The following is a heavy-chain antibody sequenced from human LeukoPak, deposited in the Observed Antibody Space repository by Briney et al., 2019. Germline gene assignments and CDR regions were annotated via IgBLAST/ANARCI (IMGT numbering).Heavy chain of an antibody. V-gene: IGHV1-8*03. CDR2: MNPNSGNT. J-gene: IGHJ4*02. CDR1: GYTFTSYD. Sequence: ASVKVSCKASGYTFTSYDINWVRQATGQGLEWMGWMNPNSGNTGYAQKFQGRVTITRNTSISTAYMESSSLRSEDTAVYYCARSTETYYYDSSGYPLDHWGQGTLVTVSS. D-gene: IGHD3-22*01. CDR3: ARSTETYYYDSSGYPLDH.